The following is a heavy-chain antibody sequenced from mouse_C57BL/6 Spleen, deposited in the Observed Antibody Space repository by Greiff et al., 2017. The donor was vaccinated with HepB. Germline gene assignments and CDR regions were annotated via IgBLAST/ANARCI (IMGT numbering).Heavy chain of an antibody. Sequence: QVQLQQSGPELVKPGASVKISCKASGYAFSSSWMNWVKQRPGKGLEWIGRIYTGDGDTNYNGKFKGRATMTADKSSSTAYMQLSSLTSEDSAVYFCARSYGAYFDYWGQGTTLTVSS. V-gene: IGHV1-82*01. CDR3: ARSYGAYFDY. J-gene: IGHJ2*01. D-gene: IGHD1-1*02. CDR2: IYTGDGDT. CDR1: GYAFSSSW.